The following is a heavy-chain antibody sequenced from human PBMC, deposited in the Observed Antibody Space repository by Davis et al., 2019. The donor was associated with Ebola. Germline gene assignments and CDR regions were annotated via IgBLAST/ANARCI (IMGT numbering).Heavy chain of an antibody. V-gene: IGHV3-9*01. J-gene: IGHJ4*02. CDR1: GFTFSSYG. CDR2: ISWNSGSI. Sequence: SLKISCAASGFTFSSYGMHWVRQAPGKGLEWVSGISWNSGSIGYADSVKGRFTISRDNAKNSLYLQMNSLRAEDTALYYCAKARFGGSTSDFDFWGQGTLVTVSS. CDR3: AKARFGGSTSDFDF. D-gene: IGHD4-23*01.